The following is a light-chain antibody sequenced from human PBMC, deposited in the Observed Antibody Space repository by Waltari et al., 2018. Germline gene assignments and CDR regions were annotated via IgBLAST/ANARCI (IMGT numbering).Light chain of an antibody. Sequence: YQQRPGTAPKLLIHSNDQPPSGVPDRISGSKSGTSASLASSGRRSEDEAHYFCAAWEGSLNGRVFGGGTELTVL. CDR3: AAWEGSLNGRV. J-gene: IGLJ3*02. CDR2: SND. V-gene: IGLV1-44*01.